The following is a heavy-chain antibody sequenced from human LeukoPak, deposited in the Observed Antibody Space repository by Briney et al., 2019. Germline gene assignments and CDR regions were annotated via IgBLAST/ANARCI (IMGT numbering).Heavy chain of an antibody. Sequence: GGSLQISCKGSGCNFTSYWISWVRQMTGKGLEWMGRIDPSDSYTNYSLSFQGHVTFSADKSISTAYLQWSSLKASDTAMYYCASQGYDILTGYPNWFDPWGQGTLVTVSS. J-gene: IGHJ5*02. CDR3: ASQGYDILTGYPNWFDP. D-gene: IGHD3-9*01. CDR1: GCNFTSYW. V-gene: IGHV5-10-1*01. CDR2: IDPSDSYT.